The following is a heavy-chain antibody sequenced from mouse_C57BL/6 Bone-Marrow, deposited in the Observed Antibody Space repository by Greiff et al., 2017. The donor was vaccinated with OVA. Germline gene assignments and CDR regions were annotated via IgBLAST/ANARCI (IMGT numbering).Heavy chain of an antibody. CDR2: SRNKANDYTT. CDR1: GFTFSDFY. Sequence: EVKLMESGGGLVQSGRSLRLSCATSGFTFSDFYMEWVRQAPGKGLEWIAASRNKANDYTTEYSASVKGRFIVSRDTSQSILYLQMNALRAEYTASDYCARDAPYYYGYAMDYWGQGTSVTVSS. CDR3: ARDAPYYYGYAMDY. J-gene: IGHJ4*01. D-gene: IGHD1-1*01. V-gene: IGHV7-1*01.